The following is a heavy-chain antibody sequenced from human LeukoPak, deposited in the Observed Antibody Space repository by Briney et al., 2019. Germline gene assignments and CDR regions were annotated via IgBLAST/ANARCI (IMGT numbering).Heavy chain of an antibody. CDR3: ARVLGAYSDYEGLKY. Sequence: ASVKVSCKASGYTFTSYYMHWVRQAPGQGLEWMGIINPSGGSTSYAQKFHGRVTMTRDTSTSTVYMELSSLRSEDTAVYCRARVLGAYSDYEGLKYWGQGTLVTVSS. D-gene: IGHD5-12*01. CDR1: GYTFTSYY. J-gene: IGHJ4*02. V-gene: IGHV1-46*01. CDR2: INPSGGST.